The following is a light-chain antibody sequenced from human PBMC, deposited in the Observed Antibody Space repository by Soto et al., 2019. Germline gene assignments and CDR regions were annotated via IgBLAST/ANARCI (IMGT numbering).Light chain of an antibody. V-gene: IGKV2-40*01. CDR2: TVS. J-gene: IGKJ2*01. CDR1: QSLLDSDDGNTY. Sequence: DIVMTQAPLSLPVTPGEPASISCRSSQSLLDSDDGNTYLDWYLQRPGQSPQLLIYTVSYRASGVTDRFSGSGSGTDFTLKISRVEAEDVGVYYCMQRIESTWTFGQGTRLEIK. CDR3: MQRIESTWT.